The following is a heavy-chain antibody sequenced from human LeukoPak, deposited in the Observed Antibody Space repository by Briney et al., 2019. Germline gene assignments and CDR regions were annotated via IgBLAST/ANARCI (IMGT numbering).Heavy chain of an antibody. CDR1: GGSISNYY. CDR3: ARSRAFNSGAFDP. D-gene: IGHD1-26*01. Sequence: PSETLSLTCTVSGGSISNYYWSWIRQPPGKGLEWIGYIYYSGSTNYNPSLKSRVTISVDTSKSHFSLKLSSVTAADTAVYYCARSRAFNSGAFDPWGQGSLVTVSS. V-gene: IGHV4-59*01. CDR2: IYYSGST. J-gene: IGHJ5*02.